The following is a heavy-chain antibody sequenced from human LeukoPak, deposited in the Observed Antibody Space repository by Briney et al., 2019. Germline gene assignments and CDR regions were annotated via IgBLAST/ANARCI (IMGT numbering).Heavy chain of an antibody. J-gene: IGHJ4*02. V-gene: IGHV3-7*01. CDR3: TKDLNHDSSG. CDR2: INIDGSEK. Sequence: GGSLTLSCAASGFRFSDYWMTWVRQAPGKGLECVANINIDGSEKYYPHSVKGRFSVSRDNAKNSLYLQMNNMKVEDTAIYYCTKDLNHDSSGWGQGTLVAVSS. D-gene: IGHD3-22*01. CDR1: GFRFSDYW.